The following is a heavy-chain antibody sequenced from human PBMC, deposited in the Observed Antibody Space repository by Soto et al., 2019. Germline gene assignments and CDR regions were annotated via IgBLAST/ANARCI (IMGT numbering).Heavy chain of an antibody. CDR3: AREQSLHDLVWCFDP. J-gene: IGHJ5*02. Sequence: ASVKVYLHGSGYSFISYGMCWGRQANGQGLEWMGTIFPGGVNIAYAQKFKGKVTMTKDTSTNTVYLELHSLTSEDTAVYYCAREQSLHDLVWCFDPLGQGTLVTVSP. V-gene: IGHV1-46*03. CDR2: IFPGGVNI. D-gene: IGHD3-16*01. CDR1: GYSFISYG.